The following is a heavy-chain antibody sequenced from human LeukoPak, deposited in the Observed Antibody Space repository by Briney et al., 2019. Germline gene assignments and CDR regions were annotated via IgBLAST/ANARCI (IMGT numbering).Heavy chain of an antibody. J-gene: IGHJ4*02. CDR2: IIPIFGTA. V-gene: IGHV1-69*13. Sequence: SVRVSCKASGGTFSSYAISWVRRAPGQGLEWMGGIIPIFGTANYAQKFQGRVTITADESTSTAYMELSSLRSEDTAVYYCARDSVPAVVYGYDPTFDYWGQGTLVTVSS. CDR1: GGTFSSYA. D-gene: IGHD5-12*01. CDR3: ARDSVPAVVYGYDPTFDY.